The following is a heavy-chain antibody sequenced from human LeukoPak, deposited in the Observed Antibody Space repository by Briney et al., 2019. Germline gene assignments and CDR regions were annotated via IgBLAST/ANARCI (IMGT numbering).Heavy chain of an antibody. V-gene: IGHV4-31*02. Sequence: SETLSLTCSVSGASIISGGYYWGWIRQLPGKGLEGIGYVYYSGSTYYNPSLESRLTMSADTSQNSFSLKLNSVTAADTAVYYCARGLVESGSHYPWFDPWGQGTLVIVSS. CDR2: VYYSGST. CDR1: GASIISGGYY. CDR3: ARGLVESGSHYPWFDP. J-gene: IGHJ5*02. D-gene: IGHD1-26*01.